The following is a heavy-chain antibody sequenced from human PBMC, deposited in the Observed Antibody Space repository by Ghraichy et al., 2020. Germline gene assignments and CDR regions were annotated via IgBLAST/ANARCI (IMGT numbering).Heavy chain of an antibody. V-gene: IGHV4-30-4*07. CDR3: ARVIGYSYGYGHEYYYYYGMDV. CDR2: IYYSGST. D-gene: IGHD5-18*01. J-gene: IGHJ6*02. CDR1: GGSISSGGYS. Sequence: SETLSLTCAVSGGSISSGGYSWSWIRQPPGKGLEWIGYIYYSGSTYYNPSLKSRVTISVDTSKNQFSLKLSSVTAADTAVYYCARVIGYSYGYGHEYYYYYGMDVWGQGTTVTVSS.